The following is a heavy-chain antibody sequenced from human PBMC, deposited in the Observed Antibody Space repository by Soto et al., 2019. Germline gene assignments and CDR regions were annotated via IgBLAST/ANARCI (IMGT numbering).Heavy chain of an antibody. CDR2: MNPNSGNT. J-gene: IGHJ5*02. CDR1: GYTFTSYD. D-gene: IGHD3-22*01. CDR3: AMKDSSGYYYHWFDP. V-gene: IGHV1-8*01. Sequence: ASVKVSCKASGYTFTSYDINWVRQATGQGLEWMGWMNPNSGNTGYAQKLQGRVTMTRNTSISTAYMELSSLRSEDTAVYYCAMKDSSGYYYHWFDPWGQGTLVTVSS.